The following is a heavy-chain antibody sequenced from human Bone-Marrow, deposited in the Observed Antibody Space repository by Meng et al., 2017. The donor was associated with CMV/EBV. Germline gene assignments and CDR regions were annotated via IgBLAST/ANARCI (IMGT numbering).Heavy chain of an antibody. CDR1: GFTFSSYA. V-gene: IGHV3-30*04. J-gene: IGHJ4*02. D-gene: IGHD3-16*01. CDR2: ISYDGSNK. Sequence: LSLTCAASGFTFSSYAMHWVRQAPGKGLEWVAVISYDGSNKYYADSVKGRFTISRDNSKNTLYLQMNSLRAEDTAVYYCASSVMLDYWGQGTLVTVPS. CDR3: ASSVMLDY.